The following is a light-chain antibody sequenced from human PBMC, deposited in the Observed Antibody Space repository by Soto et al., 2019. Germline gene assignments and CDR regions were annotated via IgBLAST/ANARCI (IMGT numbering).Light chain of an antibody. CDR1: QSVSSSY. J-gene: IGKJ4*01. CDR2: RTS. V-gene: IGKV3-15*01. CDR3: QQYNNWPRAT. Sequence: KKSPCTVSLSPGERATLSCRASQSVSSSYLAWYQQKPGQAPRLLMFRTSSRATGFPARFSGSGSGTEFNLTISSLQSEDFGVYYCQQYNNWPRATFGGVSKVAIK.